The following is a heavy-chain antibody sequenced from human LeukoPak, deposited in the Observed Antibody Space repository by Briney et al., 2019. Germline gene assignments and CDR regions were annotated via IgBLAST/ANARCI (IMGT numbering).Heavy chain of an antibody. CDR2: ICVYKGET. CDR3: ARTRYCSGGSCYYGGYSYYMDV. V-gene: IGHV1-18*01. D-gene: IGHD2-15*01. CDR1: VYTFTIDG. Sequence: ASVRVSSKASVYTFTIDGIRWGRETPGEGGERRGWICVYKGETNYAQTLERRVTMPTDTSTTTAYMELRSLRSDDTAVYYCARTRYCSGGSCYYGGYSYYMDVWGKGTTVTVSS. J-gene: IGHJ6*03.